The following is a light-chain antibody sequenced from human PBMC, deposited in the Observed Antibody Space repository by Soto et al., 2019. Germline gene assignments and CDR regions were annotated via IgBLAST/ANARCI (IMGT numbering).Light chain of an antibody. CDR1: QSITNN. J-gene: IGKJ1*01. Sequence: IVLTQSPATLSVSPGERATLSCRASQSITNNLAWYQQKPGQAPRLLIYGASARATGIPDRFSGSGSGTDFTLTISRLEPEDFAVYYCQQYGSSGTFGQGTKV. CDR3: QQYGSSGT. CDR2: GAS. V-gene: IGKV3-20*01.